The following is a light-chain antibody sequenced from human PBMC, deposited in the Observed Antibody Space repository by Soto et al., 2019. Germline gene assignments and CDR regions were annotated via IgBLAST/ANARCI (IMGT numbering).Light chain of an antibody. CDR3: QQYGSSQS. J-gene: IGKJ1*01. V-gene: IGKV3-20*01. CDR2: GAS. CDR1: QSVSSSY. Sequence: EIVLTQSPGTLSLSPGERATLSCRASQSVSSSYLAWYQQKPGQAPRLLIYGASSRATGIPDRSSGSGSGTDFTLTISILEPEDFALYYCQQYGSSQSFGQGTKVEIK.